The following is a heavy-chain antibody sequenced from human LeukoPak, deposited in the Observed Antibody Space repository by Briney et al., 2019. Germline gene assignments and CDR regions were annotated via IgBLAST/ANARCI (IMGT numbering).Heavy chain of an antibody. CDR1: GFTFSNYG. CDR2: IWSDGNNR. D-gene: IGHD2-8*02. J-gene: IGHJ6*03. V-gene: IGHV3-30*02. Sequence: GGSLRLSCATSGFTFSNYGKQWVRQATGKGLEWVSFIWSDGNNRFYADSVKGRFTISRGNSKNMLYLLMDSLRPEDTAVFYCAKDPGASVSGFHMDVWGKGTTVIVSS. CDR3: AKDPGASVSGFHMDV.